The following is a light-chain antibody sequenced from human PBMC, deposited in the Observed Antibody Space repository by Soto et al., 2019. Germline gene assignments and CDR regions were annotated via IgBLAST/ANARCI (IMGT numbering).Light chain of an antibody. Sequence: QSVLTQPASVSGSPGQSITISCTGTSSDVGGYNSVSWYQQHPGKAPKLVIYEVTNRPSGTSNRFSGSKSGNTASLTISGLQAEDEADYYCSSYTSSSTRVFGTGTKATVL. CDR2: EVT. V-gene: IGLV2-14*01. CDR3: SSYTSSSTRV. J-gene: IGLJ1*01. CDR1: SSDVGGYNS.